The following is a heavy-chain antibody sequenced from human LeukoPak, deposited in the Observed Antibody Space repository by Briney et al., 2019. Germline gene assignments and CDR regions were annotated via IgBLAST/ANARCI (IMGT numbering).Heavy chain of an antibody. CDR1: GFTFSSYA. CDR3: ARDPGYGYQNDY. J-gene: IGHJ4*02. CDR2: ISGSGGST. Sequence: GGSLRLSCAASGFTFSSYAMSWVRQAPGKGLEWVSAISGSGGSTYYADSVKGRFTISRDNSKNTLYLQMNSLRAEDTAVCYCARDPGYGYQNDYWGQGTLVTVSS. V-gene: IGHV3-23*01. D-gene: IGHD5-18*01.